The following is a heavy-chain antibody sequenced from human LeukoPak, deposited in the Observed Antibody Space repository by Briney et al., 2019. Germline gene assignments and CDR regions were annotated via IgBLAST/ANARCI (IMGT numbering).Heavy chain of an antibody. CDR1: GFTFSRYW. D-gene: IGHD2-15*01. Sequence: GGSLRLSCAASGFTFSRYWMSWVRQAPGKGLEWVATIKQDGSEKYYVDSVKGRFTISRDNAKNSLYLQMNSLRAEDTALYFCARDRRYCSGGSCYFDYFFDYWGQGTLVTVSS. V-gene: IGHV3-7*01. CDR3: ARDRRYCSGGSCYFDYFFDY. J-gene: IGHJ4*02. CDR2: IKQDGSEK.